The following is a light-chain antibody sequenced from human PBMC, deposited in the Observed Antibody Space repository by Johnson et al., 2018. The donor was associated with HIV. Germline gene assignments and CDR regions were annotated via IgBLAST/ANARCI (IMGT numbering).Light chain of an antibody. CDR3: ATWDASLNGYV. J-gene: IGLJ1*01. V-gene: IGLV1-44*01. CDR2: SNN. CDR1: SSSIGSNT. Sequence: HSVLTQPPSASGTPGQRVTFSCSGSSSSIGSNTVSWYRQLPGTAPKLLMYSNNQRPSGVPDRFSGSKSGTSASLAISGLQSEDEADYYCATWDASLNGYVFGTGTKVTVL.